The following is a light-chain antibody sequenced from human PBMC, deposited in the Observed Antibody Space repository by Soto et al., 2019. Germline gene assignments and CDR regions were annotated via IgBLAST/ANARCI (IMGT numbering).Light chain of an antibody. Sequence: QSALTQPASVSGSPGQSITISCTGTSSDVGGYNYVSWYQQHPGKAPKLMIYEVSKRPSGVPDRFSGSKSGNTASLTVSGLKAEEEADYYGNSYAGSNNWVFGGGTKLTVL. V-gene: IGLV2-8*01. J-gene: IGLJ3*02. CDR1: SSDVGGYNY. CDR3: NSYAGSNNWV. CDR2: EVS.